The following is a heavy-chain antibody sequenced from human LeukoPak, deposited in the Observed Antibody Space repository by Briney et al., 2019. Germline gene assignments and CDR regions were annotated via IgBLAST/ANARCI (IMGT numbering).Heavy chain of an antibody. Sequence: GASLRLSCAASGFTFSSYAMSWVRQAPGKGLEWVSAISGSGGSTYYADSVKGRFTISRDNSKNTLYLQMNSLRAEDTAVYYCAKSTIRYHDILTGWKSYYYGMDVWGQGTTVTVSS. V-gene: IGHV3-23*01. CDR3: AKSTIRYHDILTGWKSYYYGMDV. J-gene: IGHJ6*02. CDR2: ISGSGGST. D-gene: IGHD3-9*01. CDR1: GFTFSSYA.